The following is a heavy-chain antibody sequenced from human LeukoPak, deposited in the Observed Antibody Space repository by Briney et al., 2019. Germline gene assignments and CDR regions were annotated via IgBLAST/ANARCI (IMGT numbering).Heavy chain of an antibody. D-gene: IGHD3-3*01. CDR2: ISAYNGNT. CDR1: GYTFTSYG. Sequence: GASVKVSCKASGYTFTSYGISWVRQAPGQGLEWMGWISAYNGNTNYAQKLQGRVTMTTDTSTSTAYMELRSLRSDDTAVYYCARANDYDFWTAYTYWGQGTLVTVSS. J-gene: IGHJ4*02. CDR3: ARANDYDFWTAYTY. V-gene: IGHV1-18*01.